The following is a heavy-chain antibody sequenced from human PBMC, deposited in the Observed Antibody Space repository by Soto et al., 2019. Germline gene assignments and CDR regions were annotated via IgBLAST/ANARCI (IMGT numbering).Heavy chain of an antibody. CDR1: GFAFGSYA. Sequence: EVQLLESGGVLIQPGGSLRRYCAASGFAFGSYAMTWVRQAPGKGLEWVSTVDGNNLSKNYEDSVNGRFIISRDNSKNTLYLQMNSLRAEDTAVYYCARDAEYLQQWGQGTLVTVSS. CDR2: VDGNNLSK. J-gene: IGHJ1*01. V-gene: IGHV3-23*01. CDR3: ARDAEYLQQ.